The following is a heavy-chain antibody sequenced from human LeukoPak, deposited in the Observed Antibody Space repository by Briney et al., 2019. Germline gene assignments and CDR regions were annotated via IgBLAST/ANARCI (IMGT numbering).Heavy chain of an antibody. CDR3: ARAPSGYYDSSGYYHRFDP. J-gene: IGHJ5*02. Sequence: SVKVSCKASGGTFISYAISWVRQAPGQGLEWMGGIIPIFGTANYAQKFQGRVTITADESTSTAYMELSSLRSEDTAVYYCARAPSGYYDSSGYYHRFDPWGQGTLVTVSS. CDR1: GGTFISYA. CDR2: IIPIFGTA. D-gene: IGHD3-22*01. V-gene: IGHV1-69*01.